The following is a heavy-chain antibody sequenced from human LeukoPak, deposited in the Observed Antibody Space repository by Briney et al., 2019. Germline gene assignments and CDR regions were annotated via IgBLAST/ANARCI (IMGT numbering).Heavy chain of an antibody. Sequence: PSETLSLTCAVYGGSFSGYYWSWIRQPPGKGLEWIGEINHSGSTNYNPSLKSRVTISVDTSKNQFSLKLSSVTAADTAVYYCARDPGYSYGGDALDIWGQGTMVTVSS. J-gene: IGHJ3*02. V-gene: IGHV4-34*01. CDR3: ARDPGYSYGGDALDI. D-gene: IGHD5-18*01. CDR2: INHSGST. CDR1: GGSFSGYY.